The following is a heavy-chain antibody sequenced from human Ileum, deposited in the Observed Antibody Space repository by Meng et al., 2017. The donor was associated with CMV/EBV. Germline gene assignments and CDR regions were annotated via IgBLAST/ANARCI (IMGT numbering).Heavy chain of an antibody. CDR1: GFTFSQYW. CDR2: VNGEGNSL. V-gene: IGHV3-74*01. J-gene: IGHJ6*02. D-gene: IGHD3-9*01. CDR3: VRGDDWRDYYGMDV. Sequence: SCAASGFTFSQYWMHWVRQAPGKGLVWVARVNGEGNSLRYADSVKGRFTVSRDNSKNTLFLQMNSVSVEDTALYYCVRGDDWRDYYGMDVWGQGTTVTVSS.